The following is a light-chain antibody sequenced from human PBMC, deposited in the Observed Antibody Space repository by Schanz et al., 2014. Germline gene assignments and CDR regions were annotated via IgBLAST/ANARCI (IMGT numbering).Light chain of an antibody. CDR1: SSDVGGYNF. CDR3: FSYAGSGLYV. V-gene: IGLV2-14*03. CDR2: DVS. Sequence: QSALTQPASVSGSPGQSITISCTGTSSDVGGYNFVSWYQQHPGKAPKVIIYDVSNRPSGVSNRFSGSKSDVTASLTISGLQAEDEADYYCFSYAGSGLYVFGTGTKLTVL. J-gene: IGLJ1*01.